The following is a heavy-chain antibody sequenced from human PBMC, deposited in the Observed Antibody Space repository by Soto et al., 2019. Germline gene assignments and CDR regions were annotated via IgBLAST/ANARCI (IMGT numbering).Heavy chain of an antibody. CDR2: IIPIFGTT. V-gene: IGHV1-69*06. CDR1: GGTFSNYA. D-gene: IGHD3-16*01. Sequence: SVKVSCKASGGTFSNYAITWVRQAPGQGLEWLGRIIPIFGTTDYAQKFQGRVTITADKSTSTAYMELSSLRSEDTAVYYCARSLSSEVTLDYWGQGTLVTVSS. CDR3: ARSLSSEVTLDY. J-gene: IGHJ4*02.